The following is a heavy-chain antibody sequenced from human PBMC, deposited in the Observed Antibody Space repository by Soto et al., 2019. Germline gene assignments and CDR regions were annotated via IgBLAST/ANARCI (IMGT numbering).Heavy chain of an antibody. D-gene: IGHD1-26*01. Sequence: GGTLRLSCAASRFTFTIYDIHWVRQAPGKGLVWVAVISYDGTNKYYADSVKGRFTISRDNSKNTVYLQKNSLRAEDTAVYHCAIIHSGSFGVDIWGQGTVVTVS. J-gene: IGHJ3*02. CDR3: AIIHSGSFGVDI. V-gene: IGHV3-30*03. CDR1: RFTFTIYD. CDR2: ISYDGTNK.